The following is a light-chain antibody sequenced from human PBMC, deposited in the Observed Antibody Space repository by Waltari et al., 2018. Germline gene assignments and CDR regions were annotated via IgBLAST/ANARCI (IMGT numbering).Light chain of an antibody. Sequence: QSVLTQPPSASATPGQWVTISCSGSTSNIGSNSVYWYQQLPGTAPKLLIYKSNQRPSGVPDRFSASKSGPSASLAISGLRSEDGADYYCASWDDSLSGRVFGGGTKLTVL. CDR2: KSN. J-gene: IGLJ3*02. CDR1: TSNIGSNS. CDR3: ASWDDSLSGRV. V-gene: IGLV1-47*01.